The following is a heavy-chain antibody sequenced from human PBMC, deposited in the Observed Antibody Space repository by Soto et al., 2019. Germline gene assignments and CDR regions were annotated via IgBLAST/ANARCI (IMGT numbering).Heavy chain of an antibody. CDR2: IAYDGSNK. CDR1: GFTFSSYA. J-gene: IGHJ4*02. V-gene: IGHV3-30-3*01. CDR3: ARESGNRGFDY. D-gene: IGHD3-16*01. Sequence: PGGSLRLSCAASGFTFSSYAMPWVRQAPGKGLEWVAVIAYDGSNKYYADSVKGRFTISRDNSKNTLYLQMNSLRAEDTAVYYCARESGNRGFDYWGQGTLVTVSS.